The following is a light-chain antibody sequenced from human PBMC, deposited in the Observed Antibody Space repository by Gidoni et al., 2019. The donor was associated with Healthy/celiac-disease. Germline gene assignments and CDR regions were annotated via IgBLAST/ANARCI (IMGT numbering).Light chain of an antibody. CDR3: QQYNNWLGS. J-gene: IGKJ2*03. Sequence: EIVMTQSPATLSVSPGERATLSCRASQSVRSKLAWYQQKPGQAPRLLIYGATTRATGIPARFSGNGSGTEFTLTISSLQSEDFAVYYCQQYNNWLGSLXQGTKLEIK. V-gene: IGKV3-15*01. CDR1: QSVRSK. CDR2: GAT.